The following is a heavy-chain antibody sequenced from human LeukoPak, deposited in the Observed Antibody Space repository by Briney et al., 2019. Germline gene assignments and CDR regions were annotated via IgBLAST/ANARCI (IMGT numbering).Heavy chain of an antibody. Sequence: SETLSLTCTVSGGSISSGGYYWSWIRQHPGKGLEWIGYIYYSGSTYYNPSLKSRVTISVDTSKSQFSLKLTSVTAADTAVYYCARHGAGGYAYYYYGMDVWGLGATVTVSS. CDR1: GGSISSGGYY. CDR2: IYYSGST. J-gene: IGHJ6*02. D-gene: IGHD2-2*01. CDR3: ARHGAGGYAYYYYGMDV. V-gene: IGHV4-31*03.